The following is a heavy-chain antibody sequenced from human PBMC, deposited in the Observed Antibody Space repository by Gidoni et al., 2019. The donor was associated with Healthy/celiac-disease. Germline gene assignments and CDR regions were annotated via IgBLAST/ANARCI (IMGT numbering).Heavy chain of an antibody. J-gene: IGHJ3*02. CDR1: GFTFSSYW. D-gene: IGHD3-22*01. V-gene: IGHV3-7*01. CDR3: AREHDPYSSGYIDAFDI. CDR2: IKQDGSEK. Sequence: EVQLVESGGGLVQPGGSLRLSCAASGFTFSSYWMSWVRQAPGKGLEWVANIKQDGSEKYYVDSVKGRFTISRDNAKNSLYLQMNSLRAEDTAVYYCAREHDPYSSGYIDAFDIWGQGTMVTVSS.